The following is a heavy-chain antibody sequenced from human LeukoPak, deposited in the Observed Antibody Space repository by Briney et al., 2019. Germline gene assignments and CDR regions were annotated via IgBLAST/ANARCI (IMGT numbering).Heavy chain of an antibody. V-gene: IGHV3-33*06. CDR3: AKDMGHYMDV. CDR2: IWYDGSNK. Sequence: SGGSLRLSCAASGFTFSSYGMHWVRQAPGGGLEWVAVIWYDGSNKYYADSVKGRFTISRDNSKNTLYLQMNSLRAEDTAVYYCAKDMGHYMDVWGKGTTVTVSS. J-gene: IGHJ6*03. D-gene: IGHD3-10*01. CDR1: GFTFSSYG.